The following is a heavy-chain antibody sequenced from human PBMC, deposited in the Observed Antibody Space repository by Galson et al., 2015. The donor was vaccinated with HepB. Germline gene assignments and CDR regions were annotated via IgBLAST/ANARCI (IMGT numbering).Heavy chain of an antibody. D-gene: IGHD3-22*01. Sequence: SLRLSCAASGFTFSSYAMHWVRQAPGKGLEWVAVISYDGSNKYYADSVKGRFTISRDNSKSTLYLQMNSLRAEDTAVYYCAREALMIVYFDYWGQGTLVTVSS. CDR1: GFTFSSYA. V-gene: IGHV3-30*04. CDR3: AREALMIVYFDY. J-gene: IGHJ4*02. CDR2: ISYDGSNK.